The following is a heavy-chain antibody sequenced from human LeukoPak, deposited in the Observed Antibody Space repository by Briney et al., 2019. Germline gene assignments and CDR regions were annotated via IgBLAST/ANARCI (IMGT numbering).Heavy chain of an antibody. Sequence: GGSLRLSCAASGFTFNNYAMSWVRQAPGKGLEWVSAISGSGGNTYYADSVKGRFTISRDNSKNTLYLQMNSLRDEDTAVYYCAKGPLIAVAGTTWDYWGQGTLVTVSS. CDR3: AKGPLIAVAGTTWDY. J-gene: IGHJ4*02. V-gene: IGHV3-23*01. CDR1: GFTFNNYA. D-gene: IGHD6-19*01. CDR2: ISGSGGNT.